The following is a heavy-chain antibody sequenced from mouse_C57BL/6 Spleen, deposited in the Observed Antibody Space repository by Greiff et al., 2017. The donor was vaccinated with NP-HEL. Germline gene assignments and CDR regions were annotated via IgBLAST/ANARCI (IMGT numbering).Heavy chain of an antibody. V-gene: IGHV3-6*01. CDR2: ISYDGSN. CDR3: ARGFTTVVAPADY. D-gene: IGHD1-1*01. J-gene: IGHJ2*01. Sequence: DVQLQESGPGLVKPSQSLSLTCSVPGYSITSGYYWNWIRQFPGNKLEWMGYISYDGSNNYNPSLKNRISITRDTSKNQFFLKLNSVTTEDTATYYCARGFTTVVAPADYWGQGTTLTVSS. CDR1: GYSITSGYY.